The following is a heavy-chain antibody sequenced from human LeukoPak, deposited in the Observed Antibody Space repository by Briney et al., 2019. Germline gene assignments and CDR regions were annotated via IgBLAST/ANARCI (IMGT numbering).Heavy chain of an antibody. D-gene: IGHD6-6*01. J-gene: IGHJ5*02. CDR1: GYTFTSYY. Sequence: ASVKVSFKASGYTFTSYYMHWVRQAPGQGLEWMGIINPSGGSTSYAQKFQGRVTMTRDTSTSTVYMELSSLRSEDTAVYYCARDGGGQLVRNWFDPWGQGTLVTVSS. CDR3: ARDGGGQLVRNWFDP. CDR2: INPSGGST. V-gene: IGHV1-46*01.